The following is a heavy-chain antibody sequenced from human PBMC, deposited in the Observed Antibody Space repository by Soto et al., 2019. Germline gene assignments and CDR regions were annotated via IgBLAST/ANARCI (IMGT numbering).Heavy chain of an antibody. V-gene: IGHV4-31*03. D-gene: IGHD3-10*01. CDR2: IYYSGST. Sequence: QVQLRESGPGLLKPSQTLSLTCPFSGGSFTSGGNYWSGSRQHPGKGLGWIGYIYYSGSTYYNPSLKSRVTISVDTSKNQFSLKLSSVTAADTAVYYCARGRKKITMVRGVHYFDYWGQGTLVTVSS. CDR3: ARGRKKITMVRGVHYFDY. CDR1: GGSFTSGGNY. J-gene: IGHJ4*02.